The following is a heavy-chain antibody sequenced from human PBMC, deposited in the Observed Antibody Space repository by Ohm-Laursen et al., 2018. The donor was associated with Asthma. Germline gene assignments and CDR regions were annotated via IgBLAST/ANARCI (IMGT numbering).Heavy chain of an antibody. CDR1: GFTFSNHC. V-gene: IGHV3-7*05. D-gene: IGHD3-10*01. Sequence: SLRLSCTASGFTFSNHCMTWVRQAPGRGLEWVANINQDGSIWGYVDSVKGRFAISRDNAHNSLYLQMNSLRDEDTAFYYCAVSIYAYGEGAYWGQGTLVTVSS. CDR2: INQDGSIW. CDR3: AVSIYAYGEGAY. J-gene: IGHJ4*02.